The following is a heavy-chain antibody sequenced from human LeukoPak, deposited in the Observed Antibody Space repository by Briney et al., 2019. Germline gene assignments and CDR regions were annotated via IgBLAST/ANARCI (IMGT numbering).Heavy chain of an antibody. CDR2: IYYSGST. CDR1: SGSISSYY. D-gene: IGHD1-26*01. J-gene: IGHJ2*01. Sequence: SETLSLTCTVSSGSISSYYWSWIRQSPGKGLEWVGYIYYSGSTNYNPSLKSRITISVDTSKNQFSLKLSSVTAADTAVYYCARDRGVGAYWYFDLWGRGTVVTVSS. CDR3: ARDRGVGAYWYFDL. V-gene: IGHV4-59*01.